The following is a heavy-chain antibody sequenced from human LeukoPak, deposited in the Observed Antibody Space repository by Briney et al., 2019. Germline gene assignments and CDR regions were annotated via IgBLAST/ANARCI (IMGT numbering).Heavy chain of an antibody. D-gene: IGHD3-3*01. Sequence: SETLSLTCAVSGGSISSSNWWSWVRQPPGKGLEWIGEIYHSGSTNYNPSLKSRVTISVDKSKNQFSLKLSSVTAADTAVYYCAREGPRITIFGVDYYYYYGMDVWGQGTTVTVSS. CDR1: GGSISSSNW. CDR3: AREGPRITIFGVDYYYYYGMDV. J-gene: IGHJ6*02. CDR2: IYHSGST. V-gene: IGHV4-4*02.